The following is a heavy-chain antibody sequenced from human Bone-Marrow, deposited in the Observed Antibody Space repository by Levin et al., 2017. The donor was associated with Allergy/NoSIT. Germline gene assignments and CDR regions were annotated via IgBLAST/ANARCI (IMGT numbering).Heavy chain of an antibody. CDR1: AESVRSSGFY. V-gene: IGHV4-31*02. D-gene: IGHD3-10*01. CDR3: ARESVYYGSGSWIDC. CDR2: IYYPGNT. J-gene: IGHJ4*02. Sequence: SQTLSLPCTVSAESVRSSGFYWTWIRQYPGKGLEWIGHIYYPGNTSYNPSLKSRVSISEDRSKNQFSLKLDSVTAADTAVYYCARESVYYGSGSWIDCWGQGTLVTVSS.